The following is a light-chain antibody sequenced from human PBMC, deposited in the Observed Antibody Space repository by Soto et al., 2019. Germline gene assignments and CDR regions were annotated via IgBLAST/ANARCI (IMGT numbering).Light chain of an antibody. CDR2: EVT. V-gene: IGLV2-23*02. Sequence: QSVLTQPASVSGSPGQSITISCTGTSSDVGNYNLVSWYQHHPDKAPKLMIYEVTRRPSGVSKRFSGSKSGNTASLTISGLQAEDEADYYCCSYADNNILFGGGTKVTV. CDR3: CSYADNNIL. CDR1: SSDVGNYNL. J-gene: IGLJ3*02.